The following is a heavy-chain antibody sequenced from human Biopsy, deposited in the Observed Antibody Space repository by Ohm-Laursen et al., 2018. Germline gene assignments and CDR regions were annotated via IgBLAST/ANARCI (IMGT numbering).Heavy chain of an antibody. CDR2: INPILGIL. J-gene: IGHJ4*02. CDR1: GGSITTSG. Sequence: GSSVKVSCNASGGSITTSGISWVRQAPGQGLEWVGRINPILGILDYAQRLKDRVTITADKSTNTAYMQLSRLTSEDTAFYYCASLYSGTYVGSDYWGQGTLVTVSS. D-gene: IGHD1-26*01. CDR3: ASLYSGTYVGSDY. V-gene: IGHV1-69*04.